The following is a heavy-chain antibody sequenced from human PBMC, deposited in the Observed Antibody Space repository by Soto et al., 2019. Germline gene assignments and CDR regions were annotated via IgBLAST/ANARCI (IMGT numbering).Heavy chain of an antibody. D-gene: IGHD2-2*02. CDR1: GFTFNTYG. J-gene: IGHJ4*02. Sequence: GGSLRLSCAASGFTFNTYGMHWVRQAPGKGLEWVAVISYDGSDKYYADSLKGRFIISRDNPKNTLYLQMNSLRAEDTAIYYCAKSPNFYCSSPNCYKFYFDFWGQGALVNVSS. CDR2: ISYDGSDK. V-gene: IGHV3-30*18. CDR3: AKSPNFYCSSPNCYKFYFDF.